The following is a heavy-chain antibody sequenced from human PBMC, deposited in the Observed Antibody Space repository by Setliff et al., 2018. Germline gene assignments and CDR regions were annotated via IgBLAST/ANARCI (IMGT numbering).Heavy chain of an antibody. CDR1: GGTFCSYA. V-gene: IGHV1-69*13. J-gene: IGHJ6*02. CDR3: AGEFYSFWSGYTDRQYYFYGMDV. CDR2: IIPVFGTA. Sequence: GASVKVSCKASGGTFCSYAISWVRQAPGQGFEWMGGIIPVFGTADYAQKFQGRVTITADESTTTFYMEVSSLRSDDTAVYYCAGEFYSFWSGYTDRQYYFYGMDVWGQGTTVTVSS. D-gene: IGHD3-3*01.